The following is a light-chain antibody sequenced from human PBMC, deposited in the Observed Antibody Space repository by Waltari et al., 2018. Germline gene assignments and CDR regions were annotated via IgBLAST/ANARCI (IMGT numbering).Light chain of an antibody. J-gene: IGKJ1*01. CDR2: GAS. Sequence: EIVLTQSPGTLSLSPGERATLSCRASPSVSRSLAWYQQKPGQAPRPLIHGASNRAAGIPDRFSGSGSGTDFSLTISRLEPEDFAVYYCQHYVRLPATFGQGTKVEIK. CDR1: PSVSRS. CDR3: QHYVRLPAT. V-gene: IGKV3-20*01.